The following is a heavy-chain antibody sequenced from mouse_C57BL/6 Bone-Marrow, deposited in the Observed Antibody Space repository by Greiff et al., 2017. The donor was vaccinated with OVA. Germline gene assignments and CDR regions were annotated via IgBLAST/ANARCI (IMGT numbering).Heavy chain of an antibody. V-gene: IGHV1-59*01. Sequence: QVQLQQPGAELVRPGTSVKLSCKASGYTFTSYWMHWVKQRPGQGLEWIGVIDPSDSYTNYNQKFKGKATLTVDTSSSTAYMQLRSLTSEDSAVYYCARYEPYFDYWGQGTTLTVSS. CDR2: IDPSDSYT. J-gene: IGHJ2*01. CDR3: ARYEPYFDY. D-gene: IGHD2-12*01. CDR1: GYTFTSYW.